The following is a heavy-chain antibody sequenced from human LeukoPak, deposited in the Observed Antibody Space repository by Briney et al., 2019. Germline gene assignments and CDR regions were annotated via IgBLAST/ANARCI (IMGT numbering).Heavy chain of an antibody. CDR2: IHYDGSNK. D-gene: IGHD6-19*01. J-gene: IGHJ4*02. CDR3: ARSSGFDY. V-gene: IGHV3-30*02. Sequence: GGSLRLSCAASGFTFSSYGMHWVRQAPGKGLEWVAFIHYDGSNKYYADSVKGRFTISRDNAKNSLYLQMNSLRAEDTAVYYCARSSGFDYWGQGTLVTVSS. CDR1: GFTFSSYG.